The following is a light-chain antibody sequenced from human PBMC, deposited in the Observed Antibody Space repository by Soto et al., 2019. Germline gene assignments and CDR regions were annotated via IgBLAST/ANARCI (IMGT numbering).Light chain of an antibody. Sequence: DIQMTQSPSTLSASVGDSVTITCRASQIISTWLAWYQQKPGKAPNLLIYKASRLESGVPSRFSGSGSGTEFTLTISSLQPDDFATYYCQQYDSWPLTFGGGTKVEIK. V-gene: IGKV1-5*03. CDR2: KAS. J-gene: IGKJ4*01. CDR1: QIISTW. CDR3: QQYDSWPLT.